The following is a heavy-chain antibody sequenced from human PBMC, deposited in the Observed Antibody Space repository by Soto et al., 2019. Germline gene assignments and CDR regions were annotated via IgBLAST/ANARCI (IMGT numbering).Heavy chain of an antibody. Sequence: PWGSLRLSCAASGFTFDDYAMHWVRQAPGKGLEWVSGISWNSGSIGYADSVKGRFTISRDNAKNSLYLEMNHLTADDTGVYYCAKVAPFILGSPVWGQGTLVTVSS. D-gene: IGHD3-9*01. CDR1: GFTFDDYA. J-gene: IGHJ4*02. CDR3: AKVAPFILGSPV. CDR2: ISWNSGSI. V-gene: IGHV3-9*01.